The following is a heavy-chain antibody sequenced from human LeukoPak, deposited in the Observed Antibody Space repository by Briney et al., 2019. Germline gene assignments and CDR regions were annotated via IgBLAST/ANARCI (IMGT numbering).Heavy chain of an antibody. D-gene: IGHD2-21*02. V-gene: IGHV1-24*01. J-gene: IGHJ3*02. CDR1: GYTLTELS. Sequence: ASVKVSCKVSGYTLTELSMHWVRQAPGKGLEWMGGFDPEDGETIYAQKFQDRVTMTEDTSTDTAYMELSSLRSEDTAVYYCATEGYCGGDCYLNIWGQGTMVTVSS. CDR2: FDPEDGET. CDR3: ATEGYCGGDCYLNI.